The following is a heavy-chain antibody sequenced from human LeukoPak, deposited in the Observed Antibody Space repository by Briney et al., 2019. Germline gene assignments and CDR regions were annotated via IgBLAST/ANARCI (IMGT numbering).Heavy chain of an antibody. CDR2: IGGRGVST. CDR1: GFTFSNYA. J-gene: IGHJ4*02. Sequence: GGSLRLSCAASGFTFSNYAMSWVRQAPGKGLEWVSTIGGRGVSTYYADSVQGRFSISRDNSKNTLFLQMNSLRAEDTAVYYCVRATLGFYYFAYWGQGTLVAASS. D-gene: IGHD7-27*01. V-gene: IGHV3-23*01. CDR3: VRATLGFYYFAY.